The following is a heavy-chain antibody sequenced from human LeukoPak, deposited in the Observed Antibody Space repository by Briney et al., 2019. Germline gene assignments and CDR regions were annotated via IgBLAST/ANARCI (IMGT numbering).Heavy chain of an antibody. CDR3: ARETRALWYRGTTAFDY. V-gene: IGHV4-34*01. Sequence: SETLSLTCAVYGGSFSGFYWSWIRQPPGKGLEWIGETNHSGSTNYNPSLKSRVTISVDTSKNQFSLKLSSVTAADTAVYYCARETRALWYRGTTAFDYWGQGTLVTVSS. CDR2: TNHSGST. D-gene: IGHD1-1*01. J-gene: IGHJ4*02. CDR1: GGSFSGFY.